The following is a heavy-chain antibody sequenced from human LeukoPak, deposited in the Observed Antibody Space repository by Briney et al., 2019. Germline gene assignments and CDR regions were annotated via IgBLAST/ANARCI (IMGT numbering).Heavy chain of an antibody. V-gene: IGHV4-39*07. J-gene: IGHJ4*02. CDR2: IYYSGST. CDR3: ARDTGNSIASTNFDY. Sequence: SETLSLTCTVSGGSISSSSYYWGWIRQPPGKGLEWIGSIYYSGSTYYNPSLKSRVTISVDTSKNQFSLKLSSVTAADTAVYYCARDTGNSIASTNFDYWGQGTLVTVSS. D-gene: IGHD4-23*01. CDR1: GGSISSSSYY.